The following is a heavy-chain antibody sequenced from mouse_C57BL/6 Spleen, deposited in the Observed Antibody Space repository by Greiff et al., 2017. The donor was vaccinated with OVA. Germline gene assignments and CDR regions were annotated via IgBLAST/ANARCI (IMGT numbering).Heavy chain of an antibody. CDR3: TGNDDYYNYFDY. D-gene: IGHD2-3*01. CDR1: GYTFTDYE. CDR2: IYPETGGT. J-gene: IGHJ2*01. Sequence: QVQLKQSGAELVRPGASVTLSCKASGYTFTDYEMHWVKQTPVHGLEWIGAIYPETGGTAYNQKFKGKAILTADKSSSTAYMELRSLTSEDSAVYYCTGNDDYYNYFDYWGQGTTLTVSS. V-gene: IGHV1-15*01.